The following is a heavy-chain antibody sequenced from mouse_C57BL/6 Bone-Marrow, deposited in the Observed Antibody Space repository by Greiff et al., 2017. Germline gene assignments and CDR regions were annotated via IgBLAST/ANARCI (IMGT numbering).Heavy chain of an antibody. J-gene: IGHJ2*01. CDR3: ARFELGRGKNY. V-gene: IGHV1-82*01. Sequence: VQLQQSGPELVKPGASVKISCKASGYAFSSSWMNWVKQRPGTGLEWIGRIYPGDGDTNYNGKFKGKATLTADKSSSTAYMQLSSLTSEDSAVYFCARFELGRGKNYWGQGTTLTVSS. D-gene: IGHD4-1*01. CDR2: IYPGDGDT. CDR1: GYAFSSSW.